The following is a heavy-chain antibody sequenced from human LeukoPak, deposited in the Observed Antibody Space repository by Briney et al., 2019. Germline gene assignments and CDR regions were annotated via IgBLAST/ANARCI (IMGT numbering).Heavy chain of an antibody. CDR1: GGTFSSYA. V-gene: IGHV1-69*04. CDR3: ASSLYYGSGSYYIDY. CDR2: IIPILGIA. J-gene: IGHJ4*02. Sequence: SVKVSCKASGGTFSSYAISWVRRAPGQGLEWMGRIIPILGIANYAQKFQGRVTITADKSTSTAYMELSSLRSEDTAVYYCASSLYYGSGSYYIDYWGQGTLVTVSS. D-gene: IGHD3-10*01.